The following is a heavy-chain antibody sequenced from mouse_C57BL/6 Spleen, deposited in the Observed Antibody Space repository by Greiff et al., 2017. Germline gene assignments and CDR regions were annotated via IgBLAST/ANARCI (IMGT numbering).Heavy chain of an antibody. CDR1: GYSFTSYY. D-gene: IGHD1-1*01. J-gene: IGHJ2*01. Sequence: QVQLQQSGPELVKPGASVKISCKASGYSFTSYYIHWVKQRPGQGLEWIGWIYPGSGNTKYNEKFKGKATLTADTSSSTAYMQLSSLTSEDSAVYYCARYYGSRPFDYWGQGTTLTVSS. CDR3: ARYYGSRPFDY. V-gene: IGHV1-66*01. CDR2: IYPGSGNT.